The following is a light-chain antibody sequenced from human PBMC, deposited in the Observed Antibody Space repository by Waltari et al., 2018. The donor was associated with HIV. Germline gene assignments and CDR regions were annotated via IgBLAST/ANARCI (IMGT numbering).Light chain of an antibody. CDR1: QTISTY. J-gene: IGKJ3*01. V-gene: IGKV1-39*01. CDR2: AAS. CDR3: QQSYSSPLT. Sequence: DIQLTQSPSSLSASVGDRVTIACRASQTISTYLNWYQQKPGKAPTLLISAASSLQSGVPSRFSGSAAGTDFTLTINSLQPEDYATYYCQQSYSSPLTFGPGTKVDIK.